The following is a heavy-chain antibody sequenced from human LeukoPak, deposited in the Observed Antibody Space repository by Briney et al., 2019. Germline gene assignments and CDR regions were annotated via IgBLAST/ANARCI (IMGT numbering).Heavy chain of an antibody. Sequence: GGSLRLSCAASGLTFSRYSMNWVRQAPGKGLEWVSSISSSSSYIYYADSVKGRFTISRDNAKNSLYLQMNSLRAEDTAVYYCARDRDYYDSSGYDYWGQGTLVTVSS. CDR1: GLTFSRYS. CDR3: ARDRDYYDSSGYDY. CDR2: ISSSSSYI. J-gene: IGHJ4*02. D-gene: IGHD3-22*01. V-gene: IGHV3-21*01.